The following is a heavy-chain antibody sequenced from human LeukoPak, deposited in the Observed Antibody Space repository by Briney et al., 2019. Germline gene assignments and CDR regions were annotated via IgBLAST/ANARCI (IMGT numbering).Heavy chain of an antibody. D-gene: IGHD1-26*01. CDR3: ARYAYIVGATNFDY. Sequence: GGSLRISCAASGFTFSDYYMSWIRQAPGKGLEWVSYISSSGSTIYYADSVKGRFTISRDNAKNSLYLQMNSLRAEDTAVYYCARYAYIVGATNFDYWGQGTLVTVSS. J-gene: IGHJ4*02. CDR1: GFTFSDYY. CDR2: ISSSGSTI. V-gene: IGHV3-11*01.